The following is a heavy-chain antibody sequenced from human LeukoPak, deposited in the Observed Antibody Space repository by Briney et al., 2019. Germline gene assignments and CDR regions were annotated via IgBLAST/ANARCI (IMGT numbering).Heavy chain of an antibody. CDR2: IYPADSDI. V-gene: IGHV5-51*01. CDR3: ARYSGPYNSSWVDY. CDR1: GNSFASYW. Sequence: GESLKISCKGSGNSFASYWIGWVRQMPGKGLEWMGFIYPADSDIRHSPSFQGQVTITADKSISTAYMQWSSLKASDTAMYYCARYSGPYNSSWVDYWGQGTLVTVSS. J-gene: IGHJ4*02. D-gene: IGHD6-13*01.